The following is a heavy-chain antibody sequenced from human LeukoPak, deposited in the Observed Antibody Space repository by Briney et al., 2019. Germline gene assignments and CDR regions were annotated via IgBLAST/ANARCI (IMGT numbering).Heavy chain of an antibody. J-gene: IGHJ3*02. CDR1: GGSISSYY. CDR2: IHYSGST. D-gene: IGHD5-12*01. Sequence: PSETLSLTCTVSGGSISSYYWSWIRQPPGKGLEWRGYIHYSGSTTYNPSLKSRVTISVDTSKDQFSLKLSSVTAADTAVYYCARLERGDGYDYGAFDIWGQGTMVTVSS. CDR3: ARLERGDGYDYGAFDI. V-gene: IGHV4-59*08.